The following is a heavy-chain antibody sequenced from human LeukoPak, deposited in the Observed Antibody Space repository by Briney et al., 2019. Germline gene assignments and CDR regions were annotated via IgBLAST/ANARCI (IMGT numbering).Heavy chain of an antibody. CDR2: IHDSGRT. CDR1: DGSISNYY. Sequence: SETLSLTCTVSDGSISNYYWNWIRQPPGKGLEWIGYIHDSGRTNYNPSLKSRVTISVDTSKNQFSLKLSSVTAADTAVDHCARGRGSGSSPGTYWGQGTLVTVSS. V-gene: IGHV4-59*01. J-gene: IGHJ4*02. CDR3: ARGRGSGSSPGTY. D-gene: IGHD1-26*01.